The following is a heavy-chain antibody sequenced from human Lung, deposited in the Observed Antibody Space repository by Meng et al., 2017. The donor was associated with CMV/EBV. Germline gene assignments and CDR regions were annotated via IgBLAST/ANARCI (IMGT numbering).Heavy chain of an antibody. V-gene: IGHV4-34*01. CDR1: GGSFSGYY. CDR2: INHSGST. D-gene: IGHD6-13*01. Sequence: SXTXSLXCAVYGGSFSGYYWSWIRQPPGKGLEWIGEINHSGSTNYNPSLKSRVTISVDTSKNQFSLKLSSVTAADTAVYYCATIAAAERNGMDVWGQGTTVTCSS. J-gene: IGHJ6*02. CDR3: ATIAAAERNGMDV.